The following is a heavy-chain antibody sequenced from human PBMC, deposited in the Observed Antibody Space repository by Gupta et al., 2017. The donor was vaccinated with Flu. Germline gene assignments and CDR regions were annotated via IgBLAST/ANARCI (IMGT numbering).Heavy chain of an antibody. J-gene: IGHJ4*02. CDR1: GFTFSSYS. CDR2: ISGSSNYI. CDR3: ARDLWVRTESYITGAYFDH. Sequence: EVQLVESGGGLVKPGGSLRLSCAASGFTFSSYSMNWVRQVPGKGLEWVSSISGSSNYIYYADSMKGRSTISRDNAKNSLYLQMNSLRVEDTAVYYCARDLWVRTESYITGAYFDHWGQGVLVTVSS. D-gene: IGHD1-20*01. V-gene: IGHV3-21*01.